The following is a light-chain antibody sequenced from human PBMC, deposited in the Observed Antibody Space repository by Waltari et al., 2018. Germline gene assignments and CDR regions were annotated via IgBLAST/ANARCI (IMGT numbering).Light chain of an antibody. CDR2: DGS. Sequence: QSALTQPASVSGSPGPSITISCTGTSSDLGGYNYVSWYQQHPGKAPKLIIYDGSDRPSGVSNRFSGSKSGNTASLTISGLQAEDETDYYCSSYTSSSTRVVFGGGTKLTVL. CDR1: SSDLGGYNY. V-gene: IGLV2-14*03. J-gene: IGLJ2*01. CDR3: SSYTSSSTRVV.